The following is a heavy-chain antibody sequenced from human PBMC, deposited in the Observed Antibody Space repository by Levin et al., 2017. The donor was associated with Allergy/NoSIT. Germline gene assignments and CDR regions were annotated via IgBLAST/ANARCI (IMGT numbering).Heavy chain of an antibody. V-gene: IGHV3-30*18. CDR3: AKDLVGTEWYSYGSNHDAFDI. J-gene: IGHJ3*02. CDR2: ISYDGSNK. CDR1: GFTFSSYG. D-gene: IGHD5-18*01. Sequence: GESLKISCAASGFTFSSYGMHWVRQAPGKGLEWVAVISYDGSNKYYADSVKGRFTISRDNSKNTLYLQMNSLRAEDTAVYYCAKDLVGTEWYSYGSNHDAFDIWGQGTMVTVSS.